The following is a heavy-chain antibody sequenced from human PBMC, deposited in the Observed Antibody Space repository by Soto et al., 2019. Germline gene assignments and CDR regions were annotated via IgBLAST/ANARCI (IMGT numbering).Heavy chain of an antibody. Sequence: GKSLKISCQGSGYSFARYWIGWVRQMPGKDLEWMGIIYPGDSDTRYSPSFQGQVTISADKSLRTAYLQWTSLKASDTALYYCARTRSFTLGFYYDGMDVWGQGTTVTVSS. CDR2: IYPGDSDT. CDR3: ARTRSFTLGFYYDGMDV. CDR1: GYSFARYW. D-gene: IGHD6-6*01. V-gene: IGHV5-51*01. J-gene: IGHJ6*02.